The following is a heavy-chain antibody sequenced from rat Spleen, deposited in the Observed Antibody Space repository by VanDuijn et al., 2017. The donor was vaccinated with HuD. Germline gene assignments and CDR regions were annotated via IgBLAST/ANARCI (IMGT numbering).Heavy chain of an antibody. J-gene: IGHJ2*01. CDR2: INTGSGGT. V-gene: IGHV1-43*01. D-gene: IGHD1-11*01. CDR3: AREGATVPFDY. Sequence: QVQLQQSGVELAKPGSSVKISCKASGYTFTSYYIDWIKQTTGQGLEYIGYINTGSGGTNYNEKFKGKATLTVDKSSSTAFMQLSSLTPDDSAVYYCAREGATVPFDYWGQGVMVTVSS. CDR1: GYTFTSYY.